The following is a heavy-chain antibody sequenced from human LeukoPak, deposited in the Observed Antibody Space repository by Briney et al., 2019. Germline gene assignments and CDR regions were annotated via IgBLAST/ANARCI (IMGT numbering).Heavy chain of an antibody. J-gene: IGHJ2*01. CDR2: INTSGRT. CDR1: GGSISSGSYY. V-gene: IGHV4-61*02. Sequence: SETLSLTCTVSGGSISSGSYYWSWIRQPAGKGLEWIGRINTSGRTDYNPSLKSRVTISVDTSKNQFSLKLSSVTAADTAVYYCAREQLSIYWYFNLWGRGTLVTVSS. CDR3: AREQLSIYWYFNL. D-gene: IGHD6-13*01.